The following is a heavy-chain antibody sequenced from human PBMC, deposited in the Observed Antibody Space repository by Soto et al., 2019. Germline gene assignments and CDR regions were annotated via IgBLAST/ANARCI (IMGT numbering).Heavy chain of an antibody. CDR1: GDSVSSNSAA. V-gene: IGHV6-1*01. Sequence: KQSQTLSLTCAISGDSVSSNSAAWNWIRQSPSRGLEWLGRTYYRSKWYNDYAVSVKSRITINPDTSKNQFSLQLNSVTPEDTAVYYCARGVRGYYDFWSGYSGFDYWGQGTLVTVSS. CDR2: TYYRSKWYN. CDR3: ARGVRGYYDFWSGYSGFDY. D-gene: IGHD3-3*01. J-gene: IGHJ4*02.